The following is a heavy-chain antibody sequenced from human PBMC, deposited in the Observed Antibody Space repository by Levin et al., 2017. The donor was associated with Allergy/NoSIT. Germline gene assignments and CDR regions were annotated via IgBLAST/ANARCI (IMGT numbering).Heavy chain of an antibody. D-gene: IGHD1-26*01. CDR1: GSSFSSQW. CDR2: VYPGDSDT. J-gene: IGHJ3*01. CDR3: ARKMGPTPAFDV. V-gene: IGHV5-51*01. Sequence: PGGSLRLSCQGSGSSFSSQWIAWVRQKPGKGLEWMGIVYPGDSDTIYSPSFQGQVTFSADTSTNTAHLHWSSLKASDTAIYFCARKMGPTPAFDVWGQGTMNTVSS.